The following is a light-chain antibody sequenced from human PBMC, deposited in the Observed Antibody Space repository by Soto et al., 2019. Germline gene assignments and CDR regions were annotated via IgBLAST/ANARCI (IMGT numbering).Light chain of an antibody. J-gene: IGLJ1*01. V-gene: IGLV2-14*01. CDR2: DVS. CDR3: NSHPISNTRV. Sequence: QSALTQPASVSGSPGQSITISCTGTSSDVGAYNHVSWYQHHPGKAPKLMIYDVSNRPSGVSNRFSGSKSGYTASLTISGLLAQDEAAYYCNSHPISNTRVFGTGTKVTVL. CDR1: SSDVGAYNH.